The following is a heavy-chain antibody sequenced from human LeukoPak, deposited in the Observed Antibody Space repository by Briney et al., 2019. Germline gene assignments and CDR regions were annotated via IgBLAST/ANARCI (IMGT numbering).Heavy chain of an antibody. V-gene: IGHV3-74*01. Sequence: GGSLRLSCAASGLTFSRSWMHWVRHAPGKGLVWVSRIKSDGSSTTYADSVKGRFTVSRDNAKNTLYLQMNSLRAEDTAVYYCANDLSYGMDVWGQGTTVTVSS. J-gene: IGHJ6*02. CDR2: IKSDGSST. D-gene: IGHD2-21*02. CDR1: GLTFSRSW. CDR3: ANDLSYGMDV.